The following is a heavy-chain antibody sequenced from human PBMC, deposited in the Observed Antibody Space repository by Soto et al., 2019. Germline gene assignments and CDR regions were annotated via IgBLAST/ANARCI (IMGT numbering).Heavy chain of an antibody. CDR2: ISYDGSNK. CDR3: ARDSYGGNSGLLDY. CDR1: GFTFSSYA. V-gene: IGHV3-30-3*01. D-gene: IGHD3-22*01. Sequence: QVQLVESGGGVVQPGRSLRLSCAASGFTFSSYAMHWVRQAPGKGLEWVAVISYDGSNKYYADSVKGRFTISRDNSKNTLYLQMNSLRAEATAVYYCARDSYGGNSGLLDYWGQGTLVTVSS. J-gene: IGHJ4*02.